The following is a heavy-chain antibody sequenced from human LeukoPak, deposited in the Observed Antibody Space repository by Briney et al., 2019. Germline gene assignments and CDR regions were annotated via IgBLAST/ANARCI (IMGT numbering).Heavy chain of an antibody. V-gene: IGHV4-39*07. Sequence: PSETLSLTCSVSGGSISSSSYYWGWIRQPPGKGLEWIGEINHSGSTNYNPSLKSRVTISVDTSKNQFSLKLSSVTAADTAVYYCARGLGYYGSGSYYRNWGQGTLVTVSS. D-gene: IGHD3-10*01. CDR2: INHSGST. J-gene: IGHJ4*02. CDR1: GGSISSSSYY. CDR3: ARGLGYYGSGSYYRN.